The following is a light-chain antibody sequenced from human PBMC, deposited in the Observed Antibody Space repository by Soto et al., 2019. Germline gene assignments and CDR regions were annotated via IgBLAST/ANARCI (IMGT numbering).Light chain of an antibody. J-gene: IGKJ1*01. CDR2: GSS. CDR3: QQYGSSRT. Sequence: EIVLTQSPCTLSLSPGERATLSCRASQSVSSSYLAWYQQKPGQAPRLLIYGSSSRATGIPDRFSGSGSGTDFTLTISRLAPEDFAVYYCQQYGSSRTFDQGTKVEIK. V-gene: IGKV3-20*01. CDR1: QSVSSSY.